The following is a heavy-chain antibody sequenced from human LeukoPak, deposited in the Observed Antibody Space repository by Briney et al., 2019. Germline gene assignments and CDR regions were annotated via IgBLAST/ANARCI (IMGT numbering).Heavy chain of an antibody. CDR2: ISGSGGST. Sequence: GGSLRLSCAASGFTFSSYAMSWVRQAPGKGLEWVSAISGSGGSTYYADSVKGRFTISRDNSKNTLYLQMNSLRAEDTAVYYCAKDTRYSGSYYFVFDYWGQGTLLTVSS. V-gene: IGHV3-23*01. CDR1: GFTFSSYA. CDR3: AKDTRYSGSYYFVFDY. J-gene: IGHJ4*02. D-gene: IGHD1-26*01.